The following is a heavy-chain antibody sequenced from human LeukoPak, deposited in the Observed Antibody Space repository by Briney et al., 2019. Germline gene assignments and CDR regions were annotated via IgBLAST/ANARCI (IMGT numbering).Heavy chain of an antibody. CDR3: ARDLDAYYDILTGGDAFDI. CDR1: GGTFSSYA. V-gene: IGHV1-69*13. J-gene: IGHJ3*02. D-gene: IGHD3-9*01. Sequence: GASVKVSCKASGGTFSSYAISWVRQAPGQGLEWMGGIIPIFGTANYAQKFQGRVTITADESTSTAYMELRSLRSDDTAVYYCARDLDAYYDILTGGDAFDIWGQGTMVTVSS. CDR2: IIPIFGTA.